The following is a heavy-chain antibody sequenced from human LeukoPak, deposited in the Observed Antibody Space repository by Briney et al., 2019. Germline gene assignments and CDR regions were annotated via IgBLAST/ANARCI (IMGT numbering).Heavy chain of an antibody. CDR1: GFTFNNYW. CDR2: VNNDETIT. J-gene: IGHJ6*04. CDR3: ARGNVGMDV. V-gene: IGHV3-74*01. Sequence: QAGGSLRLSCAASGFTFNNYWMHWVRQAPGKGLVWVSRVNNDETITSFADSVQGRFTISRDNAKNTLYLQMSSLRAEDTAVYFCARGNVGMDVWGKGTTVTVSS.